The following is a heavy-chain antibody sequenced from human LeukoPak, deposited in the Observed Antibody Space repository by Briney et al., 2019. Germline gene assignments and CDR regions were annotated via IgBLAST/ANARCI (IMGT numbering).Heavy chain of an antibody. D-gene: IGHD2-2*01. CDR1: GGSFSGYY. CDR3: ARGHYCSSTSCYLWAFDY. CDR2: INHSGST. J-gene: IGHJ4*02. Sequence: PSETLFLTCAVYGGSFSGYYWSWIRQPPGKGLEWIGEINHSGSTNYNPSLKSRVTISVDTSKNQFSLKLSSVAAADTAVYYCARGHYCSSTSCYLWAFDYWGQGTLVTASS. V-gene: IGHV4-34*01.